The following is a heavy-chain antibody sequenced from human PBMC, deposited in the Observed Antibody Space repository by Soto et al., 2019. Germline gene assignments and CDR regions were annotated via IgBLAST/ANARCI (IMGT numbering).Heavy chain of an antibody. CDR1: GGSITSDYY. Sequence: SETMSLTCPVSGGSITSDYYWTWIHPPPGKGLEWIGHIYYNGNTYYNPSLKSRLTMSLDTSQNQFSLHLTSVIAADSASYFCARATTVTSSFFYYGLDVWGQGTTVTVSS. J-gene: IGHJ6*02. V-gene: IGHV4-30-4*08. D-gene: IGHD4-17*01. CDR2: IYYNGNT. CDR3: ARATTVTSSFFYYGLDV.